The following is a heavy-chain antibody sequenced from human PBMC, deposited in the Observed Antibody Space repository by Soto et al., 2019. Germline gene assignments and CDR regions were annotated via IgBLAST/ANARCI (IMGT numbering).Heavy chain of an antibody. V-gene: IGHV3-30*04. CDR3: ARSRSGAVADSFDF. D-gene: IGHD3-10*01. J-gene: IGHJ4*02. CDR1: GFTFSRYA. CDR2: VSSDGTNT. Sequence: PGGSLRLSCAASGFTFSRYAIHWVRQAPGKGLEWVAMVSSDGTNTYYVDSVKGRFTISRDNSRNTLYLQMKSLRHEAAAVYYCARSRSGAVADSFDFWGQGTLVTVSS.